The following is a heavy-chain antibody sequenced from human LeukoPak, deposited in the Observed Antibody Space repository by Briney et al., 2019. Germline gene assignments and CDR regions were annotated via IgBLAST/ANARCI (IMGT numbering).Heavy chain of an antibody. CDR1: RFPVRSNY. Sequence: TGGSLRLSCAASRFPVRSNYMSWVRQAPGKGLEWVSVIYSGGSTYYADSVKGRFTISRDNSKNTLYLQMNSLRAEDTAVYYCLITEYGSGSQTDCYMDVWGKGTTVTVSS. V-gene: IGHV3-53*01. CDR2: IYSGGST. CDR3: LITEYGSGSQTDCYMDV. J-gene: IGHJ6*03. D-gene: IGHD3-10*01.